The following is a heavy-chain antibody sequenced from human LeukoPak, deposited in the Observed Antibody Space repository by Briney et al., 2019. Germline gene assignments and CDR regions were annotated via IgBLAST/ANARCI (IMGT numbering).Heavy chain of an antibody. V-gene: IGHV3-30*02. CDR1: GFTFSSYC. J-gene: IGHJ4*02. CDR3: AKIDGNLFDD. D-gene: IGHD1-26*01. Sequence: GESLSLACAASGFTFSSYCMRWVRPAPGKGLEWVEFIRYVGSNKYHADSVKGRFTISRDNSKNTLYLQMDSLRAEDTAVYYCAKIDGNLFDDWGQGTLVTVSS. CDR2: IRYVGSNK.